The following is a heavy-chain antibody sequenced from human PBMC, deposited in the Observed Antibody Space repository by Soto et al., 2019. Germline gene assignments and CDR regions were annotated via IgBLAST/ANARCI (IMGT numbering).Heavy chain of an antibody. J-gene: IGHJ6*03. D-gene: IGHD2-8*01. Sequence: PGGSLRLSCAASGFTFSSYAMSWVRQAPGKGLEWVSAISGSGGSTYYADSVKGRFTIPRDNSKNTLYLQMNSLRAEDTAVYYCAKDGPIVLMVYAIDYYYYMDVWGKGTTVTVSS. CDR1: GFTFSSYA. CDR3: AKDGPIVLMVYAIDYYYYMDV. CDR2: ISGSGGST. V-gene: IGHV3-23*01.